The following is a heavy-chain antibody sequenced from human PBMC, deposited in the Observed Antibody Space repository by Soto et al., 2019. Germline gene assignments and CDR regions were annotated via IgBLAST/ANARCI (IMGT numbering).Heavy chain of an antibody. D-gene: IGHD6-19*01. CDR2: ISSSSYI. Sequence: RRLSCAASGFTFTRYSMNWVRQAPGKGLEWVSSISSSSYIYYADSVKGRFTISRDNAKNSLYLQMNSLRAEDTAVYYCARDISSGPGAFDIWGQGTMVTVSS. J-gene: IGHJ3*02. CDR1: GFTFTRYS. CDR3: ARDISSGPGAFDI. V-gene: IGHV3-21*01.